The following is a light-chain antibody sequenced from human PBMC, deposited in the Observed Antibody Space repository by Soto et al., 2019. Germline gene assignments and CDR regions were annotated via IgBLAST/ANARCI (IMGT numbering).Light chain of an antibody. CDR2: GIS. CDR1: QAIRND. CDR3: LHDALFPYS. Sequence: AIQMTQSPSSLSASVGDTVTFTCRASQAIRNDLGWFQQRPGKPPKLLIYGISILQTGVPSRFSGSGSGPDFTLTISGLQPEDCATYYCLHDALFPYSFGQGTRLEI. V-gene: IGKV1-6*01. J-gene: IGKJ2*03.